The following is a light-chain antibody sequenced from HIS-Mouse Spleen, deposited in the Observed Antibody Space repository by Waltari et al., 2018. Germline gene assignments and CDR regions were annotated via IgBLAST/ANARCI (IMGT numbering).Light chain of an antibody. V-gene: IGLV2-14*01. CDR2: EFS. CDR3: SSYTSSSTLGV. J-gene: IGLJ3*02. Sequence: QSALTQPASVSGSPGQSITIPCTGTSSYVGGYNYVCWYQQHPGKAPKLMIYEFSNRPSGVSNRFSGSKSGNTASLTTSGLQAEDEADYYCSSYTSSSTLGVFGGGTKLTVL. CDR1: SSYVGGYNY.